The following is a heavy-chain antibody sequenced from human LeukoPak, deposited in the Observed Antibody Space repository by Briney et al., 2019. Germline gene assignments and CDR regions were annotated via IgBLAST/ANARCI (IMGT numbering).Heavy chain of an antibody. CDR3: ARGAIFGVVITGNAFDI. CDR2: INIDGSIT. J-gene: IGHJ3*02. CDR1: GFTLRSYW. Sequence: PGGSLRLSCAASGFTLRSYWMHWVRQVPGKGLVWVSRINIDGSITSYADSVKGRFTISRDNAKNTLYLQMNSLRAEDTAVYYCARGAIFGVVITGNAFDIWGQGTMVTVSS. V-gene: IGHV3-74*01. D-gene: IGHD3-3*01.